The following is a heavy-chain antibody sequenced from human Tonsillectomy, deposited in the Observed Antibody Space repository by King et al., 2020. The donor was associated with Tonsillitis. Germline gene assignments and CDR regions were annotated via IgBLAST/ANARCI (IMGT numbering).Heavy chain of an antibody. CDR2: ISSYNGNT. Sequence: QLVQSGGEVKKPGASVKVSCQASGYTFTSYHISWVRQAPGQGLEWMGWISSYNGNTNYAQKLQGRVTMTTDTSTSTAYMELRSLRSDDTAVYYCARVGDGYNSERIHYDGGQGTLVSVSS. D-gene: IGHD5-24*01. CDR1: GYTFTSYH. V-gene: IGHV1-18*01. CDR3: ARVGDGYNSERIHYD. J-gene: IGHJ4*02.